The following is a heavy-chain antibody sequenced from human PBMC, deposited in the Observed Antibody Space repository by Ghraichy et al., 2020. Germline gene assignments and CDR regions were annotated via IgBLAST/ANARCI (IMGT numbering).Heavy chain of an antibody. CDR2: IYYSGST. D-gene: IGHD3-9*01. CDR1: GGSISSGDYY. J-gene: IGHJ3*02. Sequence: SETLSLTCTVSGGSISSGDYYWSWIRQPPGKGLEWIGYIYYSGSTYYNPSLKSRVTISVDTSKNQFSLKLSSVTAADTAVYYRARGRPYYDILTGYSILLAFDIWGQGTMVTVSS. V-gene: IGHV4-30-4*01. CDR3: ARGRPYYDILTGYSILLAFDI.